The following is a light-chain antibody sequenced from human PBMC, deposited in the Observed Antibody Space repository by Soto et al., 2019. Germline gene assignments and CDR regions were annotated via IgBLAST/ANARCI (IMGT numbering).Light chain of an antibody. Sequence: SALAQPASVSGSPGQSIAISCTGTRSDVGAYNYVSWYQQHPGKAPKLMISEVTNRPSGVSDRFSGSKSGNTASLTISGLQAEDEADYYCSSYTSSTTLYVFGTGTKVTVL. CDR1: RSDVGAYNY. V-gene: IGLV2-14*01. CDR3: SSYTSSTTLYV. CDR2: EVT. J-gene: IGLJ1*01.